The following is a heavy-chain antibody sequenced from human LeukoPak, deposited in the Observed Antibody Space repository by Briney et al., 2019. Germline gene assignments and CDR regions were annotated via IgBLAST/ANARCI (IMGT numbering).Heavy chain of an antibody. D-gene: IGHD3-16*01. CDR2: INPNSGGT. Sequence: ASVKVSCKSSGYTFTDYYVHWVRQAPGQGLEWMGWINPNSGGTNYAQKFQGRVTMTRDTSISTAYMELSRLRSDDTAVYYCARDPTGELPLYYFDYWGQGTLVTVSS. CDR1: GYTFTDYY. J-gene: IGHJ4*02. CDR3: ARDPTGELPLYYFDY. V-gene: IGHV1-2*02.